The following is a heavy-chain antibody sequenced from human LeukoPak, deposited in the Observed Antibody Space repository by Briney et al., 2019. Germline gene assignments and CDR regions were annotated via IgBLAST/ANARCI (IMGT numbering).Heavy chain of an antibody. CDR3: ARVRLADERAWAY. CDR2: ITPKSGDT. D-gene: IGHD3-3*02. J-gene: IGHJ4*02. V-gene: IGHV1-2*02. Sequence: ASVKVSCKASGYTFSDFYIHWVRRAPGQGLEYVGWITPKSGDTYSPQRFQGRVTMTRDASISTAYMELSSLRSDDTAVYFCARVRLADERAWAYWGQGTLVTVSS. CDR1: GYTFSDFY.